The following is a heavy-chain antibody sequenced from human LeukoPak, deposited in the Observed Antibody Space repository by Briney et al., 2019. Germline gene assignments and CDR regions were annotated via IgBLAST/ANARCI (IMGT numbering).Heavy chain of an antibody. CDR2: IYYSRST. V-gene: IGHV4-59*01. Sequence: SETLSLTCTVSGGSISSYYWSWILQPPGKGLEWIGYIYYSRSTNYNPSLKSRVTISVDTSKNQFSLKLSSVTAADTAVYYCASSYYDFWSGYDYYYYYYMDVWGKGTTVTVSS. J-gene: IGHJ6*03. CDR1: GGSISSYY. D-gene: IGHD3-3*01. CDR3: ASSYYDFWSGYDYYYYYYMDV.